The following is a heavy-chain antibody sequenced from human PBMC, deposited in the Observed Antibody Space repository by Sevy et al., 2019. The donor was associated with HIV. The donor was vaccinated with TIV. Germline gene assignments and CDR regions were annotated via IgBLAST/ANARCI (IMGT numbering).Heavy chain of an antibody. D-gene: IGHD3-10*01. CDR1: GGSISGYY. CDR2: IYYSGST. J-gene: IGHJ4*02. V-gene: IGHV4-59*13. Sequence: SETLSLTCTVSGGSISGYYWSWIRQPPGKGLEWIGYIYYSGSTNYNPSLKSRVTISVDTSKNQFSLKLSSVTAADTAVYYCASYHGSGTYFDYWGQGTLVTVSS. CDR3: ASYHGSGTYFDY.